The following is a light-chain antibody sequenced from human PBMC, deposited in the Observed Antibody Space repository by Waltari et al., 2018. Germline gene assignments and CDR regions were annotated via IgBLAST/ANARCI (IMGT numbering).Light chain of an antibody. CDR3: SSYTTSNAPGV. J-gene: IGLJ1*01. Sequence: QSALTQPASVPGSPGQSITSSCTGTDSDVGAYNFFSWYRQHPGKAPHLIIYEVSERPPGISDRFSGSKSDNTASLTISGLQADDEAVYYCSSYTTSNAPGVFGTGTKVTVL. CDR2: EVS. CDR1: DSDVGAYNF. V-gene: IGLV2-14*01.